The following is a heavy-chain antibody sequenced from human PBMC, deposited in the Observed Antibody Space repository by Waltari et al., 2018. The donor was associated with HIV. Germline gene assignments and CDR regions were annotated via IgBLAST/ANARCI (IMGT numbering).Heavy chain of an antibody. Sequence: EVQLVASGAGLVQTGGCLSRTWAVPGFPSGSYWMSWVRQAPGKGLEWVDNIKQDGSEKYYVDSVKGRFAISRDNAKNSLYLQMNSLRAEDTAVYYCARDNWNDGLDIWGQGTMVTVSS. CDR3: ARDNWNDGLDI. J-gene: IGHJ3*02. CDR2: IKQDGSEK. CDR1: GFPSGSYW. V-gene: IGHV3-7*01. D-gene: IGHD1-1*01.